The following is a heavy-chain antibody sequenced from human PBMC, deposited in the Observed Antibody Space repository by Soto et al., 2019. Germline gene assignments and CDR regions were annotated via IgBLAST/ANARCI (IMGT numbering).Heavy chain of an antibody. V-gene: IGHV3-33*01. J-gene: IGHJ4*02. CDR1: GFTFSVYG. D-gene: IGHD3-16*01. CDR3: ARAVGPFDY. Sequence: QVQLVESGGGVVQPGMSLRLSCAASGFTFSVYGMHWVRQAPGKGLEWVAVIWNDGSNKYYGDSVKGRFTISRDNYKNTLYLYMNSLRADDTAVYYCARAVGPFDYWGQGTLVTVSP. CDR2: IWNDGSNK.